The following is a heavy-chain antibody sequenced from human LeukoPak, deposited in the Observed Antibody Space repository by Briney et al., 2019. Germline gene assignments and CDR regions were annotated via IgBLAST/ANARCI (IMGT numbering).Heavy chain of an antibody. CDR2: IYTSGST. D-gene: IGHD2-15*01. V-gene: IGHV4-61*02. CDR1: GGSISSGSYY. J-gene: IGHJ5*02. CDR3: AREGAVGYCSGGSCPEGGWFDP. Sequence: SETLSLTCTVSGGSISSGSYYWSWIRQPAGKGLEWIGRIYTSGSTNYNPSLKSRVTISVDTSKNQFSLKLSSVTAADTAVYYCAREGAVGYCSGGSCPEGGWFDPWGQGTLVTVSS.